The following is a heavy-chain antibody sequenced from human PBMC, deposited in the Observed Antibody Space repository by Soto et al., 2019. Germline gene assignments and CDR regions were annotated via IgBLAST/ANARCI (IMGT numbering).Heavy chain of an antibody. Sequence: PSETLCLTCTASGGSMSSYYWTWIRQPPGKGLEWIGRVYSSGGTTYNPSPKSRVTIFLDTSKNQFSFRQLTVTDADTAAYYCGRAQRFADWFDPWGQGTLVTVSS. J-gene: IGHJ5*02. CDR1: GGSMSSYY. CDR2: VYSSGGT. CDR3: GRAQRFADWFDP. V-gene: IGHV4-4*07. D-gene: IGHD3-3*01.